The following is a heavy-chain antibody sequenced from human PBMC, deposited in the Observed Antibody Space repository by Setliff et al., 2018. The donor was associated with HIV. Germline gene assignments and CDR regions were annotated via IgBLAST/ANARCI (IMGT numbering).Heavy chain of an antibody. V-gene: IGHV4-34*01. J-gene: IGHJ5*02. CDR3: ARSDVLEFLEWSPEGCFDP. CDR2: INHSGST. D-gene: IGHD3-3*02. CDR1: GDSVSGYY. Sequence: SETLSLTCTVSGDSVSGYYWTWIRQPPGKGLQWIGEINHSGSTNYNPSLKSRVTISVDTSKNQFSLKLNSVTAADTAVYFCARSDVLEFLEWSPEGCFDPWGQGTRVTVSS.